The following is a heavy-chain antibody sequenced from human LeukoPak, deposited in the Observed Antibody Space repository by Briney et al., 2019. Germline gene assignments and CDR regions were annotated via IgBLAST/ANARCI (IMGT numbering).Heavy chain of an antibody. J-gene: IGHJ4*02. CDR1: GFTFSNSA. CDR2: IRYDGSNK. Sequence: GGSLRLSCAASGFTFSNSAMNWVRQAPGKGLEWVAFIRYDGSNKYYADSVKGRFTISRDNSNNALYLQMNSLRGEDTAVYYCARDNWLNWGQGTLVTVSS. V-gene: IGHV3-30*02. D-gene: IGHD1-1*01. CDR3: ARDNWLN.